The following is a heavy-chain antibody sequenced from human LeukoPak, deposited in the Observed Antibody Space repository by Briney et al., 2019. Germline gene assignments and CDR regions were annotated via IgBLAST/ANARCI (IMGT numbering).Heavy chain of an antibody. Sequence: GGSLRLSCAASGFTFSNYWMHWVRQAPGKGLVRVSRINSDGSSRNYADSVKGRFTISRDNAKNTLYLQMNSLRAEDTAVYYCASASSHRTAAGGDYWGQGTLVTVSS. CDR2: INSDGSSR. CDR1: GFTFSNYW. J-gene: IGHJ4*02. V-gene: IGHV3-74*01. D-gene: IGHD6-13*01. CDR3: ASASSHRTAAGGDY.